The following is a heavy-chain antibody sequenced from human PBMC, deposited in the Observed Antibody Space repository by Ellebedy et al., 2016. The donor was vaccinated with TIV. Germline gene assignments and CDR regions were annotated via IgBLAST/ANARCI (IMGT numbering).Heavy chain of an antibody. J-gene: IGHJ6*02. Sequence: GESLKISCRASGLSVSMNYMSWVRQAPGKGLEWVSVIGNDGNIHFAESVKGRFTVSRDISKNTLYLQMNSLRAEDTAVYYCAKDFPTVTTFYYYYGMDVWGQGTTVTVSS. CDR3: AKDFPTVTTFYYYYGMDV. CDR2: IGNDGNI. D-gene: IGHD4-17*01. CDR1: GLSVSMNY. V-gene: IGHV3-53*01.